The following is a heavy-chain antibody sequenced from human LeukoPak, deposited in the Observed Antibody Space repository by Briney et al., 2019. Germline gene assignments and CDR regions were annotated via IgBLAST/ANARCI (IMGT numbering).Heavy chain of an antibody. CDR3: AKGNVLRYFDWLSTFDY. D-gene: IGHD3-9*01. CDR1: GFTFDDYA. J-gene: IGHJ4*02. CDR2: ISWNSGSI. Sequence: GRSLRLSCAASGFTFDDYAMHWVRQAPGKGLEWVSGISWNSGSIGYADSVEGRFTISRDNAKSSLYLQMNSLRAEDTALYYCAKGNVLRYFDWLSTFDYWGQGTLVTVSS. V-gene: IGHV3-9*01.